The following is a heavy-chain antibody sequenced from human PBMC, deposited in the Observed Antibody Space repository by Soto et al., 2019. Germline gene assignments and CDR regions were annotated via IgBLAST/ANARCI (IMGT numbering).Heavy chain of an antibody. J-gene: IGHJ6*02. CDR3: ARSLLIWFGDHYGMDV. CDR1: GGSFSGYY. CDR2: INPRGST. Sequence: PETLSLTCAVYGGSFSGYYWSGIRQPPGRALASIGEINPRGSTNYNPYLKSRVTISVDTSKNKFSLKLSYVTAADTAVYYCARSLLIWFGDHYGMDVWGQGTTVT. D-gene: IGHD3-10*01. V-gene: IGHV4-34*01.